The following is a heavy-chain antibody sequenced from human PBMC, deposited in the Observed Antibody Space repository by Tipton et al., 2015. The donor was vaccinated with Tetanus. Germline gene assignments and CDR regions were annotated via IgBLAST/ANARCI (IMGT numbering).Heavy chain of an antibody. J-gene: IGHJ4*02. CDR2: TFYRSHWLI. CDR1: GDSVSSNSAA. CDR3: ARFQQGSFDY. V-gene: IGHV6-1*01. D-gene: IGHD6-13*01. Sequence: QLVQSGAEVKPSQTLSLTCAISGDSVSSNSAAWNWIRQSPSRGLEWLGRTFYRSHWLIEYSLSVGSRITISADTSRNQFSLQLNSVTPEDTAVYYCARFQQGSFDYWGQGTLVTVSS.